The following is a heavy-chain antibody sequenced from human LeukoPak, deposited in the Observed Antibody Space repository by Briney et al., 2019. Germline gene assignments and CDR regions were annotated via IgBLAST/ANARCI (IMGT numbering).Heavy chain of an antibody. Sequence: SETLSLTCTVSGGSISSSSYYWGWIRQPAGKGLEWIGRIYTSGSTNYNPSLKSRVTMSVDTSKNQFSLKLSSVTAADTAVYYCARVIGGGSFFDCWGQGTLVTVSS. J-gene: IGHJ4*02. D-gene: IGHD1-26*01. CDR3: ARVIGGGSFFDC. CDR1: GGSISSSSYY. CDR2: IYTSGST. V-gene: IGHV4-61*02.